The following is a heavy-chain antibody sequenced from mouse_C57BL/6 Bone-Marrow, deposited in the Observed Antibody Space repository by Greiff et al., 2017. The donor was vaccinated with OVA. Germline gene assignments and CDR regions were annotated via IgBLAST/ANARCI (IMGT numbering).Heavy chain of an antibody. D-gene: IGHD1-1*01. J-gene: IGHJ1*03. CDR2: ISNGGGST. CDR3: ARQGITTVVATYWYFDV. V-gene: IGHV5-12*01. CDR1: GFTFSDYY. Sequence: DVKLVESGGGLVQPGGSLKLSCAASGFTFSDYYMYWVRQTPEKRLEWVAYISNGGGSTYYPDTVKGRFTISRDNAKNTLYLQMSRLKSEDTAMYYCARQGITTVVATYWYFDVWGTGTTVTVSS.